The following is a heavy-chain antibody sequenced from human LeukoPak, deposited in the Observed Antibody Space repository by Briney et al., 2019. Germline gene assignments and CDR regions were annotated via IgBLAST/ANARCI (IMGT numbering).Heavy chain of an antibody. CDR2: INPNSGGT. CDR1: GYTFTGYH. D-gene: IGHD3-3*01. Sequence: ASVKVSCKASGYTFTGYHMHWVRQAPGQGLEWMGWINPNSGGTNYAQKFQGRVTMTRDTSISTAYMELSRLRSDDTAVYYCAKDVWQDFCFDSWGQGTLVTVSS. J-gene: IGHJ4*02. CDR3: AKDVWQDFCFDS. V-gene: IGHV1-2*02.